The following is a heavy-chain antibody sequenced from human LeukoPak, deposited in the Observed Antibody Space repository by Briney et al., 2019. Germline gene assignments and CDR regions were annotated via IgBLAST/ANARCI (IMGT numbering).Heavy chain of an antibody. CDR1: GYTFTGYY. Sequence: ASVKVSCKASGYTFTGYYMHWVRQAPGQRLEWMGWINGDSGNTKYSQEFQGRVTITRDTSASTAYMELSSLRSDDMAVYYCARGSWSMVDYWGQGTLVTVSS. V-gene: IGHV1-3*03. J-gene: IGHJ4*02. CDR3: ARGSWSMVDY. D-gene: IGHD6-13*01. CDR2: INGDSGNT.